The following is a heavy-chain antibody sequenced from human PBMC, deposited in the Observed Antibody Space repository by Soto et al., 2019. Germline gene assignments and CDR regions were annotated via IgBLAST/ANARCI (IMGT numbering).Heavy chain of an antibody. V-gene: IGHV3-33*01. Sequence: GGSLRLSCAASGFTFSSYGMHWVRQAPGKGLEWVAVIWYDGSNKYYADSVKGRFTISRDNSKNTLYLQMNSLRAEDTAVYYCARDHRAIAVASYYFDYWGQGTLVTVSS. D-gene: IGHD6-19*01. CDR3: ARDHRAIAVASYYFDY. J-gene: IGHJ4*02. CDR2: IWYDGSNK. CDR1: GFTFSSYG.